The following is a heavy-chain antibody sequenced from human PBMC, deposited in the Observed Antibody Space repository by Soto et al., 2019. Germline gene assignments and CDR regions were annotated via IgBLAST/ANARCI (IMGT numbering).Heavy chain of an antibody. J-gene: IGHJ6*02. Sequence: SQTLSLTCAISGDSFSSNSAAWNWIRQSPSRGLEWLGRTYYRSKWYNDYAVSVKSRITINPDTSKNQLTLELNSVTPEDTAVYYCARDPRAHYGMDVWGQGTTVTVSS. CDR2: TYYRSKWYN. V-gene: IGHV6-1*01. D-gene: IGHD3-10*01. CDR3: ARDPRAHYGMDV. CDR1: GDSFSSNSAA.